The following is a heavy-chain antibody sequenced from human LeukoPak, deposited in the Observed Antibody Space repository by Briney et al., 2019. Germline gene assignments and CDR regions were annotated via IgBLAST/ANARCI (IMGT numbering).Heavy chain of an antibody. Sequence: GGSLRLSCAASAFTFSIYSMNWVRQAPGKGLEWISYISSDSSTTYYADSVKGRFTISRDNSKNTLYLQMNSLGAEDTAVYYCAKDGGSGSYYPDYWGQGTLVTVSS. CDR2: ISSDSSTT. J-gene: IGHJ4*02. V-gene: IGHV3-48*01. CDR3: AKDGGSGSYYPDY. D-gene: IGHD3-10*01. CDR1: AFTFSIYS.